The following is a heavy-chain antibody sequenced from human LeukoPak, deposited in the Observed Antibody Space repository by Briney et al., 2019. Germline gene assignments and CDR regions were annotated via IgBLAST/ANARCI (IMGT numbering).Heavy chain of an antibody. CDR3: ASGVIGYCSSTSCYTVGMDV. D-gene: IGHD2-2*02. V-gene: IGHV4-4*02. J-gene: IGHJ6*02. CDR2: IYHSGST. Sequence: PSETLSLTCAVSGGSISSSNWWSWVRQPPGKGLEWIGEIYHSGSTYYNPSLKSRVTISVDRSKNQFSLKLSSVTAADTAVYYCASGVIGYCSSTSCYTVGMDVWGQGTTVTVSS. CDR1: GGSISSSNW.